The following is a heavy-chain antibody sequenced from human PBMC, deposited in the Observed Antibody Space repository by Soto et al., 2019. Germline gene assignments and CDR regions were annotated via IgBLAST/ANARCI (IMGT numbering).Heavy chain of an antibody. CDR2: IYYSGST. V-gene: IGHV4-61*01. Sequence: QVQLQESGPGLVKPSETLSLTCTVSGGSVSSGSYYWSWIRQPPGKGLEWIGYIYYSGSTNYNPSRTSRVTISVDTSKNQFSLRLSSVTAADTAVYYCARGDYYDSSGYGVDYWGQGTLVTVSS. J-gene: IGHJ4*02. CDR3: ARGDYYDSSGYGVDY. D-gene: IGHD3-22*01. CDR1: GGSVSSGSYY.